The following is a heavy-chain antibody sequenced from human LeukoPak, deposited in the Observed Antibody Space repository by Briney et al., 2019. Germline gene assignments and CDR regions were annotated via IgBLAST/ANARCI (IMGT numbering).Heavy chain of an antibody. CDR2: INHSGRT. D-gene: IGHD2-15*01. Sequence: PSETLSLTCAVYGGSFSGYYWSWIRQPPGKGLEWIGEINHSGRTNYNPSLKSRVTISVDTSKNQFSLKLSSVTAADTAVYYCARGVYCSGGSCYIPFDYWGQGTLATVSS. CDR1: GGSFSGYY. CDR3: ARGVYCSGGSCYIPFDY. V-gene: IGHV4-34*01. J-gene: IGHJ4*02.